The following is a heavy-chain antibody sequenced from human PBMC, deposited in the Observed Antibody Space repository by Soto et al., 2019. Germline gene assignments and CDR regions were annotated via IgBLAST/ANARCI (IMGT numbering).Heavy chain of an antibody. CDR3: ARAAYGAYGRVNWLDP. J-gene: IGHJ5*02. Sequence: QVQLQESGPGLVKPSQTLSLTCTVAGGSSSSSGYYWSWIRQHPAKGLEWIGNIYYSWGTYYNPSLKSRLIISLDTSNNRFSPNLSSVTAADTAIYDGARAAYGAYGRVNWLDPWGQGTLVNVS. CDR2: IYYSWGT. D-gene: IGHD4-17*01. CDR1: GGSSSSSGYY. V-gene: IGHV4-31*03.